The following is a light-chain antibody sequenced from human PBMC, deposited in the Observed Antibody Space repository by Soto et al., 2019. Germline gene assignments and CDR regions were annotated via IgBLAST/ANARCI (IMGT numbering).Light chain of an antibody. J-gene: IGKJ5*01. Sequence: EIVLTQSPGTLSVSPGERATLSCRASQSVSSSYLAWYQQKRGQAPRLLIYGASSRATGIPDRFSGSGSGXXXXXXXXXXXPXDFAVYYCXQYRRSSITFGQGTRLEIK. CDR3: XQYRRSSIT. CDR1: QSVSSSY. V-gene: IGKV3-20*01. CDR2: GAS.